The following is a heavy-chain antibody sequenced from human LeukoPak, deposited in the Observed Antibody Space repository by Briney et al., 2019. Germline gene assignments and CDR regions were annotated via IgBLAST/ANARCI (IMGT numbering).Heavy chain of an antibody. CDR1: GGSISSYY. V-gene: IGHV4-59*01. D-gene: IGHD5-18*01. CDR2: IYYSGST. Sequence: SETLSLTCTVSGGSISSYYWSWIRQPPGKGLEWIGYIYYSGSTNYNPSLKSRVTISVDTSENQFSLKLSSVTAADTAVYYCARVWAGTAMVPNYYYYGMDVWGKGTTVTVSS. CDR3: ARVWAGTAMVPNYYYYGMDV. J-gene: IGHJ6*04.